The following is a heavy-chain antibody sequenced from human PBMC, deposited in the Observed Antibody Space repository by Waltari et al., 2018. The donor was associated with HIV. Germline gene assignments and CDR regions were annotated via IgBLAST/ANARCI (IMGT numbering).Heavy chain of an antibody. J-gene: IGHJ4*02. V-gene: IGHV3-20*04. CDR1: GFNFDDYG. CDR2: MNWNGGST. CDR3: ARDYGSGSYYNY. Sequence: EVQLVESGGGVVRPGGSLRLSCVASGFNFDDYGMSWVRQAPGNGLEWVSGMNWNGGSTGYADSVKGRFSISRDNAKNSLYLQMNILRAEDTALYYCARDYGSGSYYNYWGQGTLVTVSS. D-gene: IGHD3-10*01.